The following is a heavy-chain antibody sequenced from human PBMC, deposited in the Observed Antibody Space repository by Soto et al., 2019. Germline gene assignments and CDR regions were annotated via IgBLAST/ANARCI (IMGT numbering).Heavy chain of an antibody. J-gene: IGHJ1*01. Sequence: SETLSLTCTVSGXSISSGGYYWSWIRQHPGKGLEWIGYIYYSGSTYYNPSLKSRVTISVDTSKNQFSLKLSSVTAADTAVYYCARDPGGSYYLKYFQHWGQGTLVTVSS. CDR2: IYYSGST. CDR3: ARDPGGSYYLKYFQH. V-gene: IGHV4-31*03. CDR1: GXSISSGGYY. D-gene: IGHD1-26*01.